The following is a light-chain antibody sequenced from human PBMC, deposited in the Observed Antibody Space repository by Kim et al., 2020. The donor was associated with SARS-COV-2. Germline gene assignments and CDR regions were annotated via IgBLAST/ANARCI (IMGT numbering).Light chain of an antibody. V-gene: IGLV3-1*01. CDR3: GTWDDSLSAGV. CDR2: QDS. CDR1: KLGDKY. Sequence: SYELTQPPSVSVSPGQTASITCSGDKLGDKYACWYQQKPGQSPVLVIYQDSKRPSGIPERFSGSKSGTSATLGITGLQTGDEADYYCGTWDDSLSAGVFG. J-gene: IGLJ3*02.